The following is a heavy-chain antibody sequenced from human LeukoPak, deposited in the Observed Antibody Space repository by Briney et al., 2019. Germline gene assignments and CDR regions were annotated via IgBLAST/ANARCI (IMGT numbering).Heavy chain of an antibody. D-gene: IGHD5-18*01. CDR2: INWNGGST. V-gene: IGHV3-20*04. Sequence: PGGSLRLSCAASRFTFDDYGMSWVRQAPGKGLEWVSGINWNGGSTGYADSVKGRFTISRDNAKNSLYLQMNSLRAEDTALYYCARERGYSYGYLLIGGYNFDYWGQGTLVTVSS. CDR3: ARERGYSYGYLLIGGYNFDY. J-gene: IGHJ4*02. CDR1: RFTFDDYG.